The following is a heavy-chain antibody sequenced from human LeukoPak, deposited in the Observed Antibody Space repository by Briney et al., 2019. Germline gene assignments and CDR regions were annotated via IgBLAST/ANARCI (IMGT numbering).Heavy chain of an antibody. CDR1: GCTFNSYS. D-gene: IGHD5-18*01. CDR2: ISSSSSSI. Sequence: GGPLRLSCAASGCTFNSYSMNWVRQAPGKGLEWVSSISSSSSSIYYADSVKGRFTISSDNAKNSLYLQMNSLRAEDTAVYYCARASGDIVETARMGSYWGQGTLVTVSS. V-gene: IGHV3-21*01. CDR3: ARASGDIVETARMGSY. J-gene: IGHJ4*02.